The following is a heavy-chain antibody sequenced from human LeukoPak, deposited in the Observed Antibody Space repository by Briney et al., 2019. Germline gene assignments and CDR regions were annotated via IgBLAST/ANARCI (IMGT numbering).Heavy chain of an antibody. J-gene: IGHJ4*02. CDR3: ARQTGDYPDFDY. V-gene: IGHV3-21*01. D-gene: IGHD7-27*01. CDR1: GFTFSSYS. CDR2: ISSSSGYI. Sequence: GGSLRLSCAASGFTFSSYSMNWVRQAPGKGLEWASSISSSSGYIYYADSVKGRFTISRDNAKNSLYLQMNSLRAEDTAVYYCARQTGDYPDFDYWGQGTLVTVSS.